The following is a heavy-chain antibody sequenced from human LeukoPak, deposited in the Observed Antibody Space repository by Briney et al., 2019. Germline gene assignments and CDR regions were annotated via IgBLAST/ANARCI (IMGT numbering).Heavy chain of an antibody. Sequence: PGGSLRLSCAASGFTFSSYWMSWVRQAPGKGLEWVANIKEDGSEKYYVDSMKGRFTISRDNAKNSLYLQMNSLKAEDTAVYYCARGPGSVYYDPSRHHFDHWGRGTLVTVSS. D-gene: IGHD3-3*01. CDR1: GFTFSSYW. J-gene: IGHJ4*02. CDR3: ARGPGSVYYDPSRHHFDH. V-gene: IGHV3-7*01. CDR2: IKEDGSEK.